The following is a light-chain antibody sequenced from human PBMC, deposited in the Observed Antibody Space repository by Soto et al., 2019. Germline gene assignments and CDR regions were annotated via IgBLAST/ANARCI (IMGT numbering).Light chain of an antibody. CDR2: DAS. J-gene: IGKJ4*01. Sequence: EIVLTQSPATLSLSPGERATLSCRASQSINTHLAWYRQKPGQAPRLLIYDASNRATGIPARFSGSGSGTDFTLTISSLEPEDFGVYYCQQRSNWPPVTFGGGTKLEIK. V-gene: IGKV3-11*01. CDR3: QQRSNWPPVT. CDR1: QSINTH.